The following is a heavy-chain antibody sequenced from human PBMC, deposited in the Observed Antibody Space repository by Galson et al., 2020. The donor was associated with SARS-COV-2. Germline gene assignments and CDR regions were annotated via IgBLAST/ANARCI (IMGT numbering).Heavy chain of an antibody. CDR2: ISYDGSNK. V-gene: IGHV3-30*03. D-gene: IGHD3-22*01. CDR3: ADAAGYDSSGYPPGY. Sequence: GGSLRLSCAASGFTFSSYGMHWVRQAPGKGLEWVAVISYDGSNKYYADSVKGRFTISRDNSKNTLYLQMNSLRAEDTAVYYCADAAGYDSSGYPPGYWGQGTLVTVSS. CDR1: GFTFSSYG. J-gene: IGHJ4*02.